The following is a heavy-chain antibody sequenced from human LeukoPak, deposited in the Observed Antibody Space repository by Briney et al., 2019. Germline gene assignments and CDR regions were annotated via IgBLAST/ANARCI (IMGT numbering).Heavy chain of an antibody. Sequence: ASVTVSFKASGYTFTCYYMHWVRQAPGQGREWMGWINPNSGGTNYAQKFQGRVTMTRDTSISTAYMELSRLRSDDTAVYYCARGVSRDGYNSLYYFDYWGQGTLVTVSS. CDR3: ARGVSRDGYNSLYYFDY. CDR1: GYTFTCYY. J-gene: IGHJ4*02. D-gene: IGHD5-24*01. CDR2: INPNSGGT. V-gene: IGHV1-2*02.